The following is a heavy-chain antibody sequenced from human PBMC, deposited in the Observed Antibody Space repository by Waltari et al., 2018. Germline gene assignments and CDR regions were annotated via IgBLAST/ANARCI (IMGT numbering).Heavy chain of an antibody. J-gene: IGHJ3*02. CDR3: ARRIAVAGYDAFDI. CDR1: GYSLSSGYY. D-gene: IGHD6-19*01. CDR2: IYHSGST. Sequence: QVQLQESGPGLVKPSETLSLTCAVSGYSLSSGYYWGWIRQPPGKGLEGIGSIYHSGSTYYNPSLKSRVTISVDTSKNQFSLKLSSVTAADTAVYYCARRIAVAGYDAFDIWGQGTMVTVSS. V-gene: IGHV4-38-2*01.